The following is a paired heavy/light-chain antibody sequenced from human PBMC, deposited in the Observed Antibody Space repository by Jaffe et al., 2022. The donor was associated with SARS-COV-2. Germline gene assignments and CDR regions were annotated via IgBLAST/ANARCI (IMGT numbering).Light chain of an antibody. V-gene: IGKV4-1*01. Sequence: DIVMTQSPDSLAVSLGERATINCKSSQSVLFSSNNMNYLAWYQQKPGQPPKLIIYWASTRESGVPDRFSGSGSGTDFTLTISSLQAEDVAVYYCQQYYSTPFFGPGTKVDIK. CDR3: QQYYSTPF. J-gene: IGKJ3*01. CDR1: QSVLFSSNNMNY. CDR2: WAS.
Heavy chain of an antibody. D-gene: IGHD6-19*01. J-gene: IGHJ3*02. CDR2: IIVGGGST. CDR1: GFTFSSYA. Sequence: EVQLVESGGGLVQPGGSLRLSCAASGFTFSSYAMSWLRQAQGKGLEWVSTIIVGGGSTNYADSVKGRFTISRDNSKNTVWLQMNSLRAEDTAVYYCAKVKRPGIEVVNDAFDIWGQGTMVTVSS. CDR3: AKVKRPGIEVVNDAFDI. V-gene: IGHV3-23*04.